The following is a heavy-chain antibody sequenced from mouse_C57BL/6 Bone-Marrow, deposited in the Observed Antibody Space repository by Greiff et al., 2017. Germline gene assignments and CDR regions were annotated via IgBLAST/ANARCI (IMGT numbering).Heavy chain of an antibody. D-gene: IGHD2-1*01. CDR1: GFTFSSYA. J-gene: IGHJ4*01. CDR3: TGSLLCDARDY. V-gene: IGHV5-9-1*02. CDR2: ISSGGDYT. Sequence: EVKLMESGEGLVKPGGSLKLSCAASGFTFSSYAMSWVRQTPEKRLEWVAYISSGGDYTYYADTVKGRFTISRDNARNTLYLQMSSLKSEDTAMYYCTGSLLCDARDYWGQGTSVTVSS.